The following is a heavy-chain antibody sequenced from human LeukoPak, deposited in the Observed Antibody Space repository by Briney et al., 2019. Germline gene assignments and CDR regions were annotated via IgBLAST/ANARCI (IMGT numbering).Heavy chain of an antibody. J-gene: IGHJ4*02. CDR3: AKDLYDGQPGEYYFDY. V-gene: IGHV3-30*02. Sequence: GGSLRLSCAASGFTFSSYGMHWVRQAPGKGLEWVAFIRYDGSNKYYADSVKGRFTISRDNSKNTLYLRMNSLRAEDTAVYYCAKDLYDGQPGEYYFDYWGQGTLATVSS. CDR2: IRYDGSNK. CDR1: GFTFSSYG. D-gene: IGHD5/OR15-5a*01.